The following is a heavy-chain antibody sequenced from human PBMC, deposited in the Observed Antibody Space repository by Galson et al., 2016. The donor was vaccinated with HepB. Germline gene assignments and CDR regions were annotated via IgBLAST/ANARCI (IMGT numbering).Heavy chain of an antibody. V-gene: IGHV4-39*01. D-gene: IGHD1-1*01. CDR2: FYYSGGT. CDR1: GDSIGSTSSC. J-gene: IGHJ5*01. Sequence: ETLSLTCTVSGDSIGSTSSCWGWIRQPPGKGLEWIGSFYYSGGTYYNPSFKSRITISVDKSKNQFSLKLSSVTAADTAVYYCARHDRSNWNINWFDSWGQGTLVTVSS. CDR3: ARHDRSNWNINWFDS.